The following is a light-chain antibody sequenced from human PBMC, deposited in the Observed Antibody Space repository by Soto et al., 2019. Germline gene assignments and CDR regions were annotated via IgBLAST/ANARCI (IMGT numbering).Light chain of an antibody. CDR1: SSNIGAGSD. Sequence: QSVLTQPPSVSGAPGQRVTISCTGSSSNIGAGSDIHWYQHFPGTAPKLLIYGNTNRPSGVPDRFSGSKSGTSASLAITGLQAEDEADYYCQSYDSGHWVFGGGTKLTVL. V-gene: IGLV1-40*01. CDR3: QSYDSGHWV. CDR2: GNT. J-gene: IGLJ3*02.